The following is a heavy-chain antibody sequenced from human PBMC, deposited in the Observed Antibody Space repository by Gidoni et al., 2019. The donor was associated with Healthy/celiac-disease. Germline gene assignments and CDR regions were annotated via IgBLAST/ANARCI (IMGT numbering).Heavy chain of an antibody. D-gene: IGHD2-2*01. CDR3: ARCRDIVVVPAVRRFDP. CDR2: INHSGST. V-gene: IGHV4-34*01. CDR1: SGSGSGYY. Sequence: QVQLPQCVAGLLKPSETLSLTCAVYSGSGSGYYCSWIRQPPGKGLGWLGEINHSGSTNYNQSLKSRVTIAGVTTKNQFSLKLSSVKAAGTGVYYCARCRDIVVVPAVRRFDPWGQGTLVTVSS. J-gene: IGHJ5*02.